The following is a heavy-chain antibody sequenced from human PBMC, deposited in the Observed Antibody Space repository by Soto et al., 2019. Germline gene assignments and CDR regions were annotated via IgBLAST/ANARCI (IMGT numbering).Heavy chain of an antibody. V-gene: IGHV4-61*08. CDR1: GGSISSGDYY. J-gene: IGHJ4*02. CDR2: IYYSGST. D-gene: IGHD3-16*02. CDR3: ARDSMITFGGIIVRPLFY. Sequence: PSETLSLTCTVSGGSISSGDYYWSWIRQPPGKGLEWIGYIYYSGSTNYNPSLKSRVTISVDTSKNQFSLKLSSVTAADTAVYYCARDSMITFGGIIVRPLFYWGQGTLVTVSS.